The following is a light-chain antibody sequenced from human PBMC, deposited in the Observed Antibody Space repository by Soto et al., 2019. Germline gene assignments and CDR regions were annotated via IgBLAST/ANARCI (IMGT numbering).Light chain of an antibody. V-gene: IGLV2-23*01. CDR2: EGT. CDR3: CSYAGSSTYVI. J-gene: IGLJ2*01. CDR1: SSDVGGYNL. Sequence: QSVLTQPASVSGSPGQSITISCTGTSSDVGGYNLVSWYQQHPGKAPKLIIYEGTKRPSGVSNRFSGSKSGNTASLTISGLQAEDEADYKCCSYAGSSTYVIFGGGTKVTVL.